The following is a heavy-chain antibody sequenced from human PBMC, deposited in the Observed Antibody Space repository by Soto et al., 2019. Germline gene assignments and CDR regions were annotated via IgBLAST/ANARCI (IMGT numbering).Heavy chain of an antibody. Sequence: SETLSLTCTVSGVSISSYYWTWTRQPPGKGLEWIGYIYYSGSSGSTDYSPSLKSRVTISADTSKNQFSLKLSSVTAADTAVYYCARMNQLAPKRNAFDIWGQGTMVTVSS. CDR1: GVSISSYY. J-gene: IGHJ3*02. V-gene: IGHV4-59*01. CDR3: ARMNQLAPKRNAFDI. D-gene: IGHD1-1*01. CDR2: IYYSGSSGST.